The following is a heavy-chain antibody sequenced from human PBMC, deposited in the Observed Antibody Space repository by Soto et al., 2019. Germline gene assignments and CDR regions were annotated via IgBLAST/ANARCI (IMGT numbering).Heavy chain of an antibody. J-gene: IGHJ6*03. CDR2: IWYDGSNK. V-gene: IGHV3-33*01. D-gene: IGHD6-13*01. Sequence: GGSLRLSCAASGFTFSSYGMHWFRQAPGKGLEWVAVIWYDGSNKYYADSVKGRFTISRDNSKNTLYLQMNSLRAEDTAVYYCARSPSWRSSSLRAGYYYYMDVWGKGTTVTVSS. CDR3: ARSPSWRSSSLRAGYYYYMDV. CDR1: GFTFSSYG.